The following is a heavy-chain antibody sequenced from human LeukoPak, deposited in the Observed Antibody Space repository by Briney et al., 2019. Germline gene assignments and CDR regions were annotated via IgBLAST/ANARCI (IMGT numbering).Heavy chain of an antibody. D-gene: IGHD1-1*01. CDR2: ISWNSGSI. V-gene: IGHV3-9*01. CDR1: GFTFDDYA. Sequence: GGSLRLSCAASGFTFDDYAMHWVWQAPGKGLEWVSGISWNSGSIGYADSVKGRFTISRDNAKNSLYLQMNSLRAEDTALYYCAKATSTHYFDYWGQGTLVTVSS. J-gene: IGHJ4*02. CDR3: AKATSTHYFDY.